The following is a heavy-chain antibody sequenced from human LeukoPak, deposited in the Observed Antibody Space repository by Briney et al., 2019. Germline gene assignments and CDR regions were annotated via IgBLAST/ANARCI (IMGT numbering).Heavy chain of an antibody. CDR1: GFTFSSYS. D-gene: IGHD3-10*01. CDR2: VSGSGDST. Sequence: PGGSLRLSCAASGFTFSSYSMNWVRQAPGKGLEWVSTVSGSGDSTHFADSVKGRFTISRDNSKNTLYLQMNRLRVEDTALYYCAKGSVDTSYIDYWGQGTLVTVSS. J-gene: IGHJ4*02. V-gene: IGHV3-23*01. CDR3: AKGSVDTSYIDY.